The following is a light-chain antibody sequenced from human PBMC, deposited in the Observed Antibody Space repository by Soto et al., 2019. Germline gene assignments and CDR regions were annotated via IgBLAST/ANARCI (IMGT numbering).Light chain of an antibody. CDR1: GLNLGSYNL. CDR3: SSYAGSSTLV. CDR2: EGS. V-gene: IGLV2-23*01. Sequence: TQPAFVSGSPGGSINVTLAGSGLNLGSYNLVSWYQHHPGKAPKLLICEGSKRPSGVSNRFSGSKSDNTASLTISGLQAEDEADYYCSSYAGSSTLVFGPGTKVTVL. J-gene: IGLJ1*01.